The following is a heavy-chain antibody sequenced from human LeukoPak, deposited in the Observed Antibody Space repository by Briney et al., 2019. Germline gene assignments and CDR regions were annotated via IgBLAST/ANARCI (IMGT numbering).Heavy chain of an antibody. Sequence: SETLSLTCAVYGGSFSGYYWSSIRQPPGKGLEWIGEINHSGSTNYNPSLKSRVTISVDTSKNQFSLKLSSVTAADTAVYYCARALYYFDYWGQGTLVTVSS. CDR2: INHSGST. CDR3: ARALYYFDY. V-gene: IGHV4-34*01. CDR1: GGSFSGYY. J-gene: IGHJ4*02.